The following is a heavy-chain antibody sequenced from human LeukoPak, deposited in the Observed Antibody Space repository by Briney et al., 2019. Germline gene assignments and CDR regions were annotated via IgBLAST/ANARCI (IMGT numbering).Heavy chain of an antibody. V-gene: IGHV1-69*13. CDR1: GGTFSSYA. J-gene: IGHJ5*02. CDR3: ARDAGYCSSTSCYSWFDP. CDR2: IISIFGTA. Sequence: SVKVSCKASGGTFSSYAISWVRQAPGQGLEWMGGIISIFGTANYAQKFQGRVTITADESTSTAYMELSSLRSEDTAVYYCARDAGYCSSTSCYSWFDPWGQGTLVTVSS. D-gene: IGHD2-2*01.